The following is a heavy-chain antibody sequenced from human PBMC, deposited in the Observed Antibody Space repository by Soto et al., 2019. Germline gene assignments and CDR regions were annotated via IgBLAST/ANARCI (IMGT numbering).Heavy chain of an antibody. CDR3: ASGNPKTQSSSHDY. CDR2: INHSGST. Sequence: SETLSLTCAVYGGSFSGYYWSWIRQPPGKGLERIGEINHSGSTNYNPSLKSRVTISVDTSKNQFSLKLSSVTAADTAVYYCASGNPKTQSSSHDYWGQGTLVTVSS. D-gene: IGHD6-6*01. J-gene: IGHJ4*02. CDR1: GGSFSGYY. V-gene: IGHV4-34*01.